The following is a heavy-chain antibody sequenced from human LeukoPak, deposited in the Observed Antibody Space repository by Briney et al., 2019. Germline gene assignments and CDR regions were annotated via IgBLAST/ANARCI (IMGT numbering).Heavy chain of an antibody. D-gene: IGHD3-9*01. Sequence: PGESLKISCKGSGYSFTSYWIGWARQMPGKGLEWMGIIYPGDSDTRYSPSFQGQVTISADKSISTAYLQWSSLKASDTAMYYCARHSSYYDILTGSNWFDPWGQGTLVTVSS. V-gene: IGHV5-51*01. CDR1: GYSFTSYW. J-gene: IGHJ5*02. CDR3: ARHSSYYDILTGSNWFDP. CDR2: IYPGDSDT.